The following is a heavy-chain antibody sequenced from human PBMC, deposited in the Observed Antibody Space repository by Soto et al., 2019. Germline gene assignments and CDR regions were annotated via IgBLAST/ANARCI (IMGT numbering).Heavy chain of an antibody. CDR2: IRSQIDGGTT. J-gene: IGHJ4*02. Sequence: EVELVESGGVLVKPGGSLRLSCAASGFAFTNAWMTWVRQAPGKALEWVGRIRSQIDGGTTDYAAPVKGRFTISRDDSKNTLYLQMNSPKAEDTAVYYCTTVAYGEYVSDYWGQGTIVTVSS. V-gene: IGHV3-15*01. D-gene: IGHD4-17*01. CDR1: GFAFTNAW. CDR3: TTVAYGEYVSDY.